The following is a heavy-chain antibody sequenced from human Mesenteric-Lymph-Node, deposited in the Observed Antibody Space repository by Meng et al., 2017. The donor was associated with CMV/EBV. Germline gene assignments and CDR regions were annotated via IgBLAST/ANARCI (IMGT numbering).Heavy chain of an antibody. CDR1: GFTVSKYY. V-gene: IGHV3-66*02. D-gene: IGHD3-22*01. J-gene: IGHJ3*02. CDR3: ARLYYYEDAFDI. CDR2: IYSEFGT. Sequence: GESLKTSCAASGFTVSKYYMSWVRQAPGKGLECVSVIYSEFGTNYADFVKGRFTISRDNSKNTVYLQMNSLRREDTAIYYCARLYYYEDAFDIWGQGTMVTVSS.